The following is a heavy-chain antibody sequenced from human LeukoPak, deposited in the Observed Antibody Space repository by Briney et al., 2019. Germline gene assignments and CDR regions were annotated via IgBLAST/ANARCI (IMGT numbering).Heavy chain of an antibody. D-gene: IGHD6-19*01. Sequence: GASVKVSCKPSGYTFTSYGISWVRQAPGQGLEWMGWISTYNGNTNYAQKLQGRVTMTTDTSTSTVYMELRSLRSDDTAVYYCARDYSSGWPNFDYWGQGTLVTVSS. V-gene: IGHV1-18*01. CDR1: GYTFTSYG. CDR3: ARDYSSGWPNFDY. J-gene: IGHJ4*02. CDR2: ISTYNGNT.